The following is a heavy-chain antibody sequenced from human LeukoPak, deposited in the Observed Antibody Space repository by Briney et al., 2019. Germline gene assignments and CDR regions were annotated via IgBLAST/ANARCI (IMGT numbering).Heavy chain of an antibody. Sequence: RTGGSLRLSCAASGFTFDDYGMSWVREAPGKGVEWVSRINWNGGSTGYAGSVKGGFALSRENAKNSLYLQMNSLRAEDTALYYCARASSDDYGDYFARWGQGTLVTVSS. CDR2: INWNGGST. D-gene: IGHD4-17*01. CDR3: ARASSDDYGDYFAR. CDR1: GFTFDDYG. J-gene: IGHJ4*02. V-gene: IGHV3-20*04.